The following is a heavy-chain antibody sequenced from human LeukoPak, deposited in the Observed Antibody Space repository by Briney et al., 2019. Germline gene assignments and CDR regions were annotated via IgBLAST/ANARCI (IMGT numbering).Heavy chain of an antibody. CDR1: GYTFINND. CDR3: ARIHTRNGFCGGGRCSPAVWWFDP. D-gene: IGHD2-15*01. J-gene: IGHJ5*02. V-gene: IGHV1-8*01. CDR2: IDPKNGNR. Sequence: ASVKVSCKASGYTFINNDINWVRQAPGQGLEWMAWIDPKNGNRGYAQNFQGRVTMTTDTSISTAYMELSSLRSEDTAVYYCARIHTRNGFCGGGRCSPAVWWFDPWGQGTLVTVSS.